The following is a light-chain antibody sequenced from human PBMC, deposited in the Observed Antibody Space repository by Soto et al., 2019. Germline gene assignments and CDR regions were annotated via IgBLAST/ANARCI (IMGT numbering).Light chain of an antibody. CDR2: GAS. CDR1: QGFSSRF. CDR3: QQYTQWPIT. J-gene: IGKJ5*01. V-gene: IGKV3-20*01. Sequence: EIVLTQSPGTLSLSPGERATLSRRASQGFSSRFLAWYQQKPGQAPRLLIYGASSRATGIPDRFSGSGSGTEFTLTISRLEPEDFAVYYCQQYTQWPITFGQGTRLEIK.